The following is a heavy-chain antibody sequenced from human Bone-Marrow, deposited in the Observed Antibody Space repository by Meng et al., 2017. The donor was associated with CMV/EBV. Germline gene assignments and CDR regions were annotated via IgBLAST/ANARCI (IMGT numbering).Heavy chain of an antibody. D-gene: IGHD3-10*01. V-gene: IGHV3-30*03. J-gene: IGHJ6*02. CDR2: ISYDGTNK. CDR3: ARGVLGMDV. CDR1: GFTASSNY. Sequence: GESLKISCAASGFTASSNYMSWVRQAPGKGLEGVAVISYDGTNKYYADSVKGRFTISRDNSKNTLYLRMNSLRIEDTAVYYCARGVLGMDVWGQGTTVTVSS.